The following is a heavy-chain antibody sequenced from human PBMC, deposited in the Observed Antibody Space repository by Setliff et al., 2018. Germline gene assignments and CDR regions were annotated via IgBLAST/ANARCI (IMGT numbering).Heavy chain of an antibody. J-gene: IGHJ4*02. CDR1: GYTFISYG. D-gene: IGHD2-2*01. Sequence: ASVKVSCKASGYTFISYGISWVRQAPGQGLEWMGWTSPKNGDTHYAQKVQGRVTMTADTSTSTAYMELRSLGTDDTAVYYCSRLVRYCTTTTCQRASGGEFWGQGTLVTVSS. CDR2: TSPKNGDT. V-gene: IGHV1-18*01. CDR3: SRLVRYCTTTTCQRASGGEF.